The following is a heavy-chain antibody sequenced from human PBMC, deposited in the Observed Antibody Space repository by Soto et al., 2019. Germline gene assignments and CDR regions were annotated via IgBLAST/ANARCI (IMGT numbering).Heavy chain of an antibody. J-gene: IGHJ4*02. V-gene: IGHV3-66*01. CDR3: AREAIIVIAAPEYYFDY. CDR1: GSDVSNTD. Sequence: EVQLVESGGDLVQRGGSLRLSCAASGSDVSNTDMSWVRQAPGKGLEWVSVIYSGGYTNYADSVKGRFIVSRDSPKNTLYRQMDSLRAEDTAVYYCAREAIIVIAAPEYYFDYWGQGTLVTVSS. CDR2: IYSGGYT. D-gene: IGHD3-22*01.